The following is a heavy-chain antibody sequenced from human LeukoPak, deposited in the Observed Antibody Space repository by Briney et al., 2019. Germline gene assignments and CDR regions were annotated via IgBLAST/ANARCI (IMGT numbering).Heavy chain of an antibody. D-gene: IGHD5-12*01. CDR2: IYSGGST. CDR3: ARALDIVATITPIDY. Sequence: PGGSLRLSCAASGFTVSRNYMSWVRQAPGKGLEWVSVIYSGGSTYYADSVKGRFTISRDNAKNSLYLQMNSLRAEDTAVYYCARALDIVATITPIDYWGQGTLVTVSS. V-gene: IGHV3-66*01. J-gene: IGHJ4*02. CDR1: GFTVSRNY.